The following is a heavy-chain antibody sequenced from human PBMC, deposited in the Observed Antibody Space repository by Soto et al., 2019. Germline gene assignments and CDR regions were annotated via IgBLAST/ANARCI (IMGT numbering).Heavy chain of an antibody. J-gene: IGHJ6*02. Sequence: SETLSLTCTVSGGSISSGGYYWSWIRQHPGKGLEWIGYIYYSGSTYYNPSLKSRVTTSVDTSKNQFSLKLSSVTAADTAVYYCAREPLLRGMDVWGQGTTVTVSS. CDR2: IYYSGST. D-gene: IGHD3-16*01. CDR3: AREPLLRGMDV. V-gene: IGHV4-31*03. CDR1: GGSISSGGYY.